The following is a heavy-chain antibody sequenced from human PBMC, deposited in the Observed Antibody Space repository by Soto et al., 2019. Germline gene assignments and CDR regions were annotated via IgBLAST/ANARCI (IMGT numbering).Heavy chain of an antibody. D-gene: IGHD3-10*01. CDR3: ARVLGSGTYYNQYNLFDP. J-gene: IGHJ5*02. CDR2: INTYNGNT. Sequence: ASVKVSCKASGYTFTNYGISWVRQAPGQGLERMGWINTYNGNTNHAQKLQGRVTMTTDTSTSTAYMELRSLRSDDTAVYYCARVLGSGTYYNQYNLFDPWGRGTLVTVSS. CDR1: GYTFTNYG. V-gene: IGHV1-18*01.